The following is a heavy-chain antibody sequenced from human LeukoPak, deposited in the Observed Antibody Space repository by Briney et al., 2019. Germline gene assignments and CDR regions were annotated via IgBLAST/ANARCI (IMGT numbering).Heavy chain of an antibody. CDR1: GGSISSYY. Sequence: PSETLSLTCTVSGGSISSYYWSWIRQPPAKGLEWIGYIYYSGSTNYNPSLKSRVTISVDTSKNQFSLKLSSVTAADTAVYYCASIAARTPFDYWGQGTLVTVSS. J-gene: IGHJ4*02. CDR3: ASIAARTPFDY. V-gene: IGHV4-59*01. CDR2: IYYSGST. D-gene: IGHD6-6*01.